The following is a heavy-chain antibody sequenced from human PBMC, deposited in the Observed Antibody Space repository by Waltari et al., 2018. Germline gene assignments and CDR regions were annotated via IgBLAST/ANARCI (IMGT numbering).Heavy chain of an antibody. CDR2: IYTSGST. CDR3: ARDQGADRFDYYYMDV. J-gene: IGHJ6*03. Sequence: QVQLQESGPGLVKPSETLSLTCTVSGGSISSYYWRWIRPPAGKGLEWIGRIYTSGSTNYNPSLKSRVTMSVDTSKNQFSLKLSSVTAADTAVYYCARDQGADRFDYYYMDVWGKGTTVTISS. CDR1: GGSISSYY. V-gene: IGHV4-4*07. D-gene: IGHD3-10*01.